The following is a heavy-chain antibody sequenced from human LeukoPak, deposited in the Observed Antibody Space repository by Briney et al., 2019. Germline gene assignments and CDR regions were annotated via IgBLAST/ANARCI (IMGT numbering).Heavy chain of an antibody. Sequence: GGSLRLSCAASGFTFYYYAMHGVRQAPGKARECGADISLKSGSIDYADSVKGRFTISRHNAKHSLYLQMNSLRAAETALYYCAKDRARGAGDNADDYWGQETLVTVSS. CDR1: GFTFYYYA. CDR3: AKDRARGAGDNADDY. CDR2: ISLKSGSI. D-gene: IGHD6-19*01. J-gene: IGHJ4*02. V-gene: IGHV3-9*01.